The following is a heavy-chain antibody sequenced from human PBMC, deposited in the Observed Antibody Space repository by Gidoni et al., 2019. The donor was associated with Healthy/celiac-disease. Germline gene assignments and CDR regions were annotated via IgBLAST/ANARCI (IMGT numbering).Heavy chain of an antibody. D-gene: IGHD6-19*01. J-gene: IGHJ4*02. CDR2: ISGSGGST. CDR1: GFARASYA. CDR3: AKGAGSSGWYGLGY. Sequence: EVQPLESGGVSVQPGVSLRLSCAAFGFARASYARSWVRRAPRKGLEWVSVISGSGGSTYYAGSVKGRFTISRDNSTNTLYLQMNSLRAEDTAVYYCAKGAGSSGWYGLGYWGQGTLVTVSS. V-gene: IGHV3-23*01.